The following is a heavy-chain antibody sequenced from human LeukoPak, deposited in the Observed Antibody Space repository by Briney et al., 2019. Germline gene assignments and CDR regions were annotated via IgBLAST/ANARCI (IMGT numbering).Heavy chain of an antibody. D-gene: IGHD5-18*01. CDR1: GGSISSYY. CDR3: ARTTEGGYTYDYFYYYYMDV. J-gene: IGHJ6*03. Sequence: SETLSLTCTVSGGSISSYYWSWIRQPPGKGLEWIGYIYYSGSTNYNPSLKSRVTISVDMSKNQFSLKLSSVTAADTAVYYCARTTEGGYTYDYFYYYYMDVWGKGTTVTVSS. V-gene: IGHV4-59*01. CDR2: IYYSGST.